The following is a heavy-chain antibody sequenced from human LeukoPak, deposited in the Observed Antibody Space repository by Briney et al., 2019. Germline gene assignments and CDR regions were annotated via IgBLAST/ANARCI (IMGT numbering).Heavy chain of an antibody. V-gene: IGHV1-2*02. CDR1: GSTLTVYY. J-gene: IGHJ5*02. CDR2: INVNTGGT. Sequence: GASVKVSCTASGSTLTVYYMHWVRQAPGQGLEWMGWINVNTGGTNYAQKFQGRVTMTRDTSISTVYMELSGLRSDDTAVYYCARPAYCGAACYYGFATWGQGTLVSVSS. CDR3: ARPAYCGAACYYGFAT. D-gene: IGHD2-21*02.